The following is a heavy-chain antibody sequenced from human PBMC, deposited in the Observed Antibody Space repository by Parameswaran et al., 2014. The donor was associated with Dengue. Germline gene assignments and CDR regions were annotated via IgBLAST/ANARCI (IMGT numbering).Heavy chain of an antibody. J-gene: IGHJ5*02. V-gene: IGHV3-7*01. CDR2: MKYDGSEK. D-gene: IGHD3/OR15-3a*01. CDR3: AREVRGLYGFWSDDWFDP. Sequence: WIRQPPGKGLEWVANMKYDGSEKYYRDSVKGRFTISRDNAKNSMYLQMSSLRDEDTAVYYCAREVRGLYGFWSDDWFDPWGQGTQVTVSS.